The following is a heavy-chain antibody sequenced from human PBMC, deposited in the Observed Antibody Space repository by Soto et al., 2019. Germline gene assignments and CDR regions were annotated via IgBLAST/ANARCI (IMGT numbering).Heavy chain of an antibody. D-gene: IGHD3-16*01. CDR1: GYTFIRYG. V-gene: IGHV1-18*01. CDR3: ARGGYYDNVWGKLSQYGLDV. CDR2: ISPYNDQT. Sequence: QVQLVQSASEAMKPGASVKVSCKASGYTFIRYGITWVRQAPGQRLEWMGWISPYNDQTIYAQKLQGRVTMTADTSTRTVYMQLRSLKSDDTAVYYCARGGYYDNVWGKLSQYGLDVWGQGTSVTVSS. J-gene: IGHJ6*02.